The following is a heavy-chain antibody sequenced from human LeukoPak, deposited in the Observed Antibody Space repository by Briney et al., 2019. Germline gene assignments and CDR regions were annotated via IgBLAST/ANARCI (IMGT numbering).Heavy chain of an antibody. CDR3: ARARVLLWFGELKGRSYYFDY. Sequence: PSETLSLTCTVSGGSISSGDYYWSWIRQPPGKGLEWIGYIYYSGSTYYNPSLKSRVTISVDTSKNQFSLKLSSVTAADTAVYYCARARVLLWFGELKGRSYYFDYWGQGTLVTVSS. D-gene: IGHD3-10*01. V-gene: IGHV4-30-4*01. J-gene: IGHJ4*02. CDR1: GGSISSGDYY. CDR2: IYYSGST.